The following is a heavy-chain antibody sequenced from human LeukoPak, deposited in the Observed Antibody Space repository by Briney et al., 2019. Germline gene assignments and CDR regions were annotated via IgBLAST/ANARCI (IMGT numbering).Heavy chain of an antibody. CDR2: IHSGCVTI. Sequence: WGSLRLSCAASGFTFTSYSMNWVRQAPGKGLEWGSYIHSGCVTINYADSVKGRFTISRDNAKNSLYLQMHSLGDEDTAVYYCARDYSGYDWNWFDPWGQGTLVTVSS. CDR3: ARDYSGYDWNWFDP. J-gene: IGHJ5*02. CDR1: GFTFTSYS. D-gene: IGHD5-12*01. V-gene: IGHV3-48*02.